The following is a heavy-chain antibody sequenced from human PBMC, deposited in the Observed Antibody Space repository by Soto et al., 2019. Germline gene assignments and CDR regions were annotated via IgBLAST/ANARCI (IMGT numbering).Heavy chain of an antibody. CDR2: IVVGSGNT. V-gene: IGHV1-58*01. CDR3: AAAYYDFWSGYFLYNNWFDP. D-gene: IGHD3-3*01. J-gene: IGHJ5*02. Sequence: SVKVSCKASGFTFTSSAVQWVRQARGQRLEWIGWIVVGSGNTNYAQKFQERVTITRGMSTSTAYMELSSLRSEDTAVYYCAAAYYDFWSGYFLYNNWFDPWGQGTLVTVSS. CDR1: GFTFTSSA.